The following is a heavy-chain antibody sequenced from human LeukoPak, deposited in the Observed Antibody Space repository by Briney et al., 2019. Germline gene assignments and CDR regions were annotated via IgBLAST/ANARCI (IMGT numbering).Heavy chain of an antibody. J-gene: IGHJ4*02. CDR1: GYTFTSYS. Sequence: GASVKVSCKASGYTFTSYSISWVRQAPGQGLEWMGWISPYNGETKYAQNFQDRLTLTTDTSTSTAYMDLRSLRSDDTAVYYRVRDHLPVGSPENYFDSWGQGTLVTVSS. V-gene: IGHV1-18*01. D-gene: IGHD1-26*01. CDR2: ISPYNGET. CDR3: VRDHLPVGSPENYFDS.